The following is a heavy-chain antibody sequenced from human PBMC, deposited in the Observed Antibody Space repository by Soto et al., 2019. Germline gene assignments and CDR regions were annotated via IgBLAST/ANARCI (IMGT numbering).Heavy chain of an antibody. CDR1: GGSISSFY. J-gene: IGHJ4*02. CDR3: ARSNWNFPFDF. CDR2: IYYTGTT. D-gene: IGHD1-7*01. V-gene: IGHV4-59*01. Sequence: SETLSLTCNVSGGSISSFYWNWIRQSPGKGLEWIGYIYYTGTTNYNPSLKSRVNMSLDTSKDQFSLNLTSVTAADTAAYYCARSNWNFPFDFWGQGALVTVSS.